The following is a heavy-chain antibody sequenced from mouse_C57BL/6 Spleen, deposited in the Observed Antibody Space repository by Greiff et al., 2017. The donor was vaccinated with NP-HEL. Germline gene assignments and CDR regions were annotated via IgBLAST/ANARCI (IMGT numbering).Heavy chain of an antibody. CDR3: ARPYYYGSSPYYAMDY. Sequence: EVQLVESGGGLVKPGGSLKLSCAASGFTFSSYTMSWVRQTPEKRLEWVATISGGGGNTYYPDSVKGRFTISRDNAKNTLYLQMSSLRSEDTALYYCARPYYYGSSPYYAMDYWGQGTSVTVSS. D-gene: IGHD1-1*01. CDR1: GFTFSSYT. V-gene: IGHV5-9*01. CDR2: ISGGGGNT. J-gene: IGHJ4*01.